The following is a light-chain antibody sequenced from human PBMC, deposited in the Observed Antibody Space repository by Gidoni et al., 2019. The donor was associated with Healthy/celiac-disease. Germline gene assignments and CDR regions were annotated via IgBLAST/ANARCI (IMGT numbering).Light chain of an antibody. J-gene: IGKJ2*01. V-gene: IGKV3-20*01. CDR2: GAS. Sequence: EIVLTQSPGTLSLSPGERATLSCRASQSVSSSYLAWYQQKPGQAPRLLIYGASSRATGIPDRFSGSGSGTDFTLTISRLEHEDVAVYYCQQYGSSPVFGQXTKLEIK. CDR1: QSVSSSY. CDR3: QQYGSSPV.